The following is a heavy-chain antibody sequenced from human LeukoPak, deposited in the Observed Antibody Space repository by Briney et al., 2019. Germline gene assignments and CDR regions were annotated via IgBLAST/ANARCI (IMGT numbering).Heavy chain of an antibody. Sequence: GGXLRLSXAXSGLTLSNYGMSWVRQAPGKGLEWGAGISDSGGRTNYADSVKGRFTISRDNPKNTLYLQMNSLRPEDTAVYFCAKRGVVIRVILVGFHKEAYCFDSWGQGVLVTVSS. CDR1: GLTLSNYG. CDR2: ISDSGGRT. CDR3: AKRGVVIRVILVGFHKEAYCFDS. J-gene: IGHJ4*02. D-gene: IGHD3-22*01. V-gene: IGHV3-23*01.